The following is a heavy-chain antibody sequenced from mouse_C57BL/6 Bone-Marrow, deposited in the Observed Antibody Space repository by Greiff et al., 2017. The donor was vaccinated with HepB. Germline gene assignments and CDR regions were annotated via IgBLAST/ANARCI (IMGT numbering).Heavy chain of an antibody. D-gene: IGHD1-1*01. V-gene: IGHV1-63*01. Sequence: QVQLKESGAELVRPGTSVKMSCKASGYTFTNYWIGWAKQRPGHGLEWIGDIYPGGGYTNYNEKFKGKATLTADKSSSTAYMQFSSLTSEDSALYYCARRLLLRWYDYARDAWGQGTSVTVSS. CDR1: GYTFTNYW. J-gene: IGHJ4*01. CDR3: ARRLLLRWYDYARDA. CDR2: IYPGGGYT.